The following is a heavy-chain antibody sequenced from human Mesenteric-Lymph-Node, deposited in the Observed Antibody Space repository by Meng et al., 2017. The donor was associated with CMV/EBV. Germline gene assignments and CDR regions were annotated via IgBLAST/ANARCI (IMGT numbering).Heavy chain of an antibody. J-gene: IGHJ4*02. CDR1: GGSVSSGSYY. Sequence: SETLSLTCTVSGGSVSSGSYYWNWIRQPPGKGLEWIGYIYYSGSTNYNPSLKSRVTISVDTSKNQFSLKLSSVTAADTAVYYCARVPNCGGDCYSDYWGQGTLVTVSS. D-gene: IGHD2-21*01. CDR3: ARVPNCGGDCYSDY. CDR2: IYYSGST. V-gene: IGHV4-61*01.